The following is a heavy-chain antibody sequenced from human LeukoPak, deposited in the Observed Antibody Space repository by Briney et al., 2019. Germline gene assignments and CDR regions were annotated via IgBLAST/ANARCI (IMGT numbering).Heavy chain of an antibody. D-gene: IGHD3-3*01. V-gene: IGHV4-39*01. Sequence: SETLSLTCTVSGGSISSSSYYWGWIRQPPGKGLEWIGSIYYSGSTYYNPSVKSRVTISVDTSKNQFSLKLSSATAADTAVYYCARPAEIGVGVDYWGQGTLVTVSS. J-gene: IGHJ4*02. CDR1: GGSISSSSYY. CDR2: IYYSGST. CDR3: ARPAEIGVGVDY.